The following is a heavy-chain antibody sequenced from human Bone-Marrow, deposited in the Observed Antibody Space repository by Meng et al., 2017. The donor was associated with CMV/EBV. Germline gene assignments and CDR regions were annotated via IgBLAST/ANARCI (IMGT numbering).Heavy chain of an antibody. Sequence: GESLKISCTASGFTFGNYAMSWVRQAPGKGLEWVGFIRSKTYGGATEYAASVKGRFAISRDDSKSIAYLQMNSLRAEDTAVYYCANIHPIRSTDYWGQGTLVTVSS. CDR2: IRSKTYGGAT. D-gene: IGHD2/OR15-2a*01. J-gene: IGHJ4*02. CDR3: ANIHPIRSTDY. V-gene: IGHV3-49*04. CDR1: GFTFGNYA.